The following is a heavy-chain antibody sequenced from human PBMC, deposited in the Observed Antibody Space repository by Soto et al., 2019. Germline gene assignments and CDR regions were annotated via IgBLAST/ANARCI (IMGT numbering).Heavy chain of an antibody. V-gene: IGHV3-74*01. D-gene: IGHD6-13*01. CDR2: INSDGSST. J-gene: IGHJ4*02. Sequence: GGSLRLSCAASGFTFSSYWMHWVRQAPGKGLVWVSRINSDGSSTSYADSVKGRFTISRDNAKNTLYLQMNSLRAEDTAVYYCAILEVAAAGTVDYWGQGTLVTVSS. CDR1: GFTFSSYW. CDR3: AILEVAAAGTVDY.